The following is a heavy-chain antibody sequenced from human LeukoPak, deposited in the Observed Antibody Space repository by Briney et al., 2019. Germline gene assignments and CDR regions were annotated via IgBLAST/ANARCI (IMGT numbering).Heavy chain of an antibody. CDR3: ARDDCSGGSCSDY. CDR2: IRYDGSNK. Sequence: TGGSLRLSCAASGFTFSRYGMHWVRQAPGKGLEWVAFIRYDGSNKDYADSVKGRFTISRDNSKNTLYLQMNSLRAEDTAVYYCARDDCSGGSCSDYWGQGTLVTVSS. CDR1: GFTFSRYG. D-gene: IGHD2-15*01. J-gene: IGHJ4*02. V-gene: IGHV3-30*02.